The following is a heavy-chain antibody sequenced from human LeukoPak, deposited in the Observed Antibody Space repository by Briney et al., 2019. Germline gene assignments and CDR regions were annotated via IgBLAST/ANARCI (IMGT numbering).Heavy chain of an antibody. D-gene: IGHD6-19*01. J-gene: IGHJ4*02. CDR1: GFTFSSYW. Sequence: GGSLRLSCAASGFTFSSYWMHWVRQAPGKRLVWVSRINSDGSSTSYADSVKGRFTISRDNAKNTLYLQMNSLRAEDTAVYYCARSSDQWLGYFDYWGQGTLVTVSS. CDR2: INSDGSST. V-gene: IGHV3-74*01. CDR3: ARSSDQWLGYFDY.